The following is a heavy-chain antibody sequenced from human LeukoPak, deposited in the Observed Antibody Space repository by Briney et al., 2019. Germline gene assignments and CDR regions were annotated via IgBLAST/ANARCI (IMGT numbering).Heavy chain of an antibody. CDR1: GYSISSGYY. CDR3: ARVSGGCRPYYFYY. D-gene: IGHD2-15*01. V-gene: IGHV4-38-2*02. CDR2: IYHSGST. J-gene: IGHJ4*02. Sequence: SETLSLTCTVSGYSISSGYYWGWIRQPPGEGLEWIGSIYHSGSTYYNPSLKSRVTISVDTSKNQFSLKLSSVTAPDTAVYYRARVSGGCRPYYFYYWGQGTLVTVPS.